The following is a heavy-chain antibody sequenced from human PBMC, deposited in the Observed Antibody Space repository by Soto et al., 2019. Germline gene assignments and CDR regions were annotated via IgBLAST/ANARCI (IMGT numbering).Heavy chain of an antibody. V-gene: IGHV4-4*02. J-gene: IGHJ4*02. D-gene: IGHD3-10*01. Sequence: SETLSLTCAVSCDSVTSSNWWSWVRQPPGKGLEWIGEIYHSESTNYNPSLKSRVTISVDTSKNQFSLKLSSVTAADTAVYYCARLVRRGEDYWGQGTLVTVSS. CDR3: ARLVRRGEDY. CDR2: IYHSEST. CDR1: CDSVTSSNW.